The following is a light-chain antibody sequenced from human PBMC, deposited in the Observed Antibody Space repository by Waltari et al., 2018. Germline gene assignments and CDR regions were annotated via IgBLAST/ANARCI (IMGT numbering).Light chain of an antibody. CDR1: SSNIGAGYD. CDR2: GNT. CDR3: QSSDIWLSGHAV. Sequence: QSVLTQPPSVSGAPGQRVTVSCTGSSSNIGAGYDVHWYQQLPGTAPNLLVYGNTNRPSGVPDRFSGSKSGTSASLAITGLQAEDEADYYCQSSDIWLSGHAVFGGGTRLIVL. V-gene: IGLV1-40*01. J-gene: IGLJ2*01.